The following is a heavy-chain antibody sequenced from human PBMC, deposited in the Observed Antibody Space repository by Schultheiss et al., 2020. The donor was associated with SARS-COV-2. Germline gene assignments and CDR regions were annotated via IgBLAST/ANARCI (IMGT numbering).Heavy chain of an antibody. J-gene: IGHJ4*02. D-gene: IGHD3-22*01. CDR2: INPSGGST. Sequence: ASVKVSCKASGYTFTSYYMHWVRQAPGQGLEWMGIINPSGGSTSYAQKFQGRVTMTRDTSTSTVYMELSSLRSEDTDVYYCSRATYYYDSSGYYYDYWGQGTLVTVSS. CDR3: SRATYYYDSSGYYYDY. V-gene: IGHV1-46*01. CDR1: GYTFTSYY.